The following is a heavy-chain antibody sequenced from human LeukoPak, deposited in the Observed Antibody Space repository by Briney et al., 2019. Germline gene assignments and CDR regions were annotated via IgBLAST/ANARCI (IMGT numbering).Heavy chain of an antibody. D-gene: IGHD3-22*01. CDR2: ISYDGSNK. CDR3: ARDLGGYGYYGMDV. CDR1: GFTFSSYA. V-gene: IGHV3-30-3*01. Sequence: GGSLRLSCAASGFTFSSYAMHWVRQAPGKGLEWVAVISYDGSNKYYADSVKGRFTISRDNSKNTLYLQMNSLRAEETAVYYCARDLGGYGYYGMDVWGQGTTVTVSS. J-gene: IGHJ6*02.